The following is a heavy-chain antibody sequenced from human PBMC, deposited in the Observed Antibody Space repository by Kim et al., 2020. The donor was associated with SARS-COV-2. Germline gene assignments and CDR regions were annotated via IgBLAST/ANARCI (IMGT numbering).Heavy chain of an antibody. V-gene: IGHV1-3*01. Sequence: ASVKVSCKASGYTFTSYAMHWVRQAPGQRLEWMGWINAGNGNTKYSQKFQGRVTITRDTSASTAYMELSSLRSEDTAVYYCARGLPYYDILTGYSPPVDYWGQGTLVTVSS. D-gene: IGHD3-9*01. CDR2: INAGNGNT. J-gene: IGHJ4*02. CDR1: GYTFTSYA. CDR3: ARGLPYYDILTGYSPPVDY.